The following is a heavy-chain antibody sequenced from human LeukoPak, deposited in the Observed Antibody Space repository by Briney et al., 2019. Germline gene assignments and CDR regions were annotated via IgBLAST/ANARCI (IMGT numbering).Heavy chain of an antibody. Sequence: SGGSLGLSCAASGFTFSSYAMSWVRQAPGKGLEWASGISGNGGSTDYADSVKGRCTISRDNSKNTVYLQMNSLRAEDTAVYYCAKSTGFSPGNWFDPWGQGTLVTVSS. CDR2: ISGNGGST. CDR1: GFTFSSYA. V-gene: IGHV3-23*01. CDR3: AKSTGFSPGNWFDP. J-gene: IGHJ5*02. D-gene: IGHD4-17*01.